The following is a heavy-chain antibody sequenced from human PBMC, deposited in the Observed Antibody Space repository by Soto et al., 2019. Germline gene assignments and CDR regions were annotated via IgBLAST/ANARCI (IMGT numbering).Heavy chain of an antibody. CDR2: ISGRGGST. Sequence: GGSLRLSCAASGFTFSSYAMSWVRQAPGKGLEWVSAISGRGGSTNYADSVKGRFTISRDNSKNTLYLQMNSLRAEDTAVYYCAARITIFGVETKGYYGMDVWGQGTTVTVSS. D-gene: IGHD3-3*01. CDR3: AARITIFGVETKGYYGMDV. CDR1: GFTFSSYA. J-gene: IGHJ6*02. V-gene: IGHV3-23*01.